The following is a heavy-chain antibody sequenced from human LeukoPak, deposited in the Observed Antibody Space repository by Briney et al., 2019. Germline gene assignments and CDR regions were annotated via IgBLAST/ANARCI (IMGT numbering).Heavy chain of an antibody. CDR2: IIPIFGTA. D-gene: IGHD2-15*01. J-gene: IGHJ6*02. CDR3: ARGGSLGSYYYYYGMDV. CDR1: GGTFSSYA. Sequence: ASVKVSCKASGGTFSSYAISWVRQASGQGLEWMGGIIPIFGTANYAQKFQGRVTITTDESTSTAYMELSSLRSEDTAVYYCARGGSLGSYYYYYGMDVWGQGTTVTVSS. V-gene: IGHV1-69*05.